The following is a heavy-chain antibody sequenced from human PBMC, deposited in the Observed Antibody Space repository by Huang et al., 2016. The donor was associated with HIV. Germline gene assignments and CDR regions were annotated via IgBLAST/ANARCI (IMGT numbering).Heavy chain of an antibody. CDR1: GFTFSNYG. J-gene: IGHJ4*02. V-gene: IGHV3-30*18. CDR2: ISYDGSYQ. Sequence: QVQLVESGGGVVQPGRSLRLSCAASGFTFSNYGVHWCRQAQGKGREWCAAISYDGSYQYYSDSVKGRFTISRDDSQNTLYLQMSSLRAEDTAVYFCAKDREDSAYQLDYWGQGTRVTVSS. CDR3: AKDREDSAYQLDY. D-gene: IGHD5-12*01.